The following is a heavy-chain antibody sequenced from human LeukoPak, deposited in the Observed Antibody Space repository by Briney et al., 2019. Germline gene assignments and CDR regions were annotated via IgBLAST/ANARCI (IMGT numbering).Heavy chain of an antibody. V-gene: IGHV1-69*04. CDR3: ASPRGGYYYGMDV. D-gene: IGHD3-10*01. CDR2: IIPILGIA. CDR1: GGTFSSYA. Sequence: VASVKVSCKASGGTFSSYAISWVRQAPGQGLEWMGRIIPILGIANYAQKFQGRVTITADKSTSTAYMELSSLRSDDTAVYYCASPRGGYYYGMDVWGQGTTVTVSS. J-gene: IGHJ6*02.